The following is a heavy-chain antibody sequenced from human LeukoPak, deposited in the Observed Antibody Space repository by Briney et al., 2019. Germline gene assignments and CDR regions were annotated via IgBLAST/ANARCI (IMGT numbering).Heavy chain of an antibody. CDR3: ATVRCSSTSCYFDY. V-gene: IGHV1-18*01. CDR1: GYTFTSYG. Sequence: ASVKVSCKASGYTFTSYGISWVRQAPGQGLEWMGWISAYNGNTNYAQKLQGRVTMTTDTSTSTAYMELRSLRSDDTAVYYCATVRCSSTSCYFDYWGQGTLVTVSS. D-gene: IGHD2-2*01. CDR2: ISAYNGNT. J-gene: IGHJ4*02.